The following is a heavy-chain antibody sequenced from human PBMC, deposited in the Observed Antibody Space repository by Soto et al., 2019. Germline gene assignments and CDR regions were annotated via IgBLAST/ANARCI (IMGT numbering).Heavy chain of an antibody. V-gene: IGHV3-30*18. J-gene: IGHJ6*02. CDR2: ISYDGSNK. D-gene: IGHD3-3*01. CDR1: GFTFSSYG. CDR3: AKGNLEWSYYYYYGMDV. Sequence: GGSLRLSCAASGFTFSSYGMHCVRQAPGKGLEWLAVISYDGSNKYYADSVKGRFTISRDNSKNTLYLQMNSLRAEDTAVYYCAKGNLEWSYYYYYGMDVWGQGTTVTVSS.